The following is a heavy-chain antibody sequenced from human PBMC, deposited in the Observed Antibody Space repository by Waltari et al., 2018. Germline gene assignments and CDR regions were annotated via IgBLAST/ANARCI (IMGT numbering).Heavy chain of an antibody. V-gene: IGHV3-23*01. Sequence: EVQLMESGGGLVQPGGSLRLSCSASALTFSTYVLNWVRQAPGKGLEWVCSISGSGAEWYAESVRGRFTISRDNPKNTVFLQMNSLRVEDTALYYCAKDDRYPDDVFGLWGLGTMVTVSS. D-gene: IGHD2-2*02. CDR2: ISGSGAE. CDR1: ALTFSTYV. J-gene: IGHJ3*01. CDR3: AKDDRYPDDVFGL.